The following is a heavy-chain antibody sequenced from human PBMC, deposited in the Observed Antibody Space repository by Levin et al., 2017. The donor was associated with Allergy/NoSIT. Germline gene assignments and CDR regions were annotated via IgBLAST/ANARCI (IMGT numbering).Heavy chain of an antibody. CDR2: ISSASGII. D-gene: IGHD5-12*01. CDR3: ARGSVAIPWWYFDL. CDR1: GFTFSSHS. J-gene: IGHJ2*01. V-gene: IGHV3-48*02. Sequence: GGSLRLSCAASGFTFSSHSLTWVRQAPGKGLEWVSYISSASGIIKYADSVRGRFTISRDNPKNSLYLQMNSLRDEDTAVYYCARGSVAIPWWYFDLWGRGTLVTVSS.